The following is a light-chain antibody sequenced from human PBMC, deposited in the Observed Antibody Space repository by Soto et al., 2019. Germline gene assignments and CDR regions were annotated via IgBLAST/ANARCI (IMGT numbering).Light chain of an antibody. V-gene: IGKV3-20*01. J-gene: IGKJ2*01. Sequence: EIVLTQSPGTLSLSPGERATLSCRASQSVSSSYLAWYQQKPGQAPRLLIYGASSRATGIPDRFSGSGSGTDFTLTISRLEPEDFAVVYCQQYGSSPLYTLGQGTKLEIK. CDR2: GAS. CDR1: QSVSSSY. CDR3: QQYGSSPLYT.